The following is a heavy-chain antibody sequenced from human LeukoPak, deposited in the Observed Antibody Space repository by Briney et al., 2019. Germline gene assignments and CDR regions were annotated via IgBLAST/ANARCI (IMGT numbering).Heavy chain of an antibody. Sequence: GGSLRLSCAASGFTFSSYWMQWVRQAPGKGLEWVSYISSSGSTIYYADSVKGRFTISRDNAKNSLYLQMNSLRAEDTAVYYCTRATSSWSLRWGQGTLVTVSS. CDR2: ISSSGSTI. D-gene: IGHD6-13*01. CDR1: GFTFSSYW. J-gene: IGHJ4*02. CDR3: TRATSSWSLR. V-gene: IGHV3-48*04.